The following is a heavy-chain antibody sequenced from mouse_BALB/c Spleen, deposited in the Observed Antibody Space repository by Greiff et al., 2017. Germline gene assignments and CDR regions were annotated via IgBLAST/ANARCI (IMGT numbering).Heavy chain of an antibody. D-gene: IGHD1-1*01. CDR1: GFTFSSFG. CDR2: ISSGSSTI. V-gene: IGHV5-17*02. CDR3: ARRYGSSYGYFDV. J-gene: IGHJ1*01. Sequence: EVNLVESGGGLVQPGGSRKLSCAASGFTFSSFGMHWVRQAPEKGLEWVAYISSGSSTIYYADTVKGRFTISRDNPKNTLFLQMTSLRSEDTAMYYCARRYGSSYGYFDVWGAGTTVTVSS.